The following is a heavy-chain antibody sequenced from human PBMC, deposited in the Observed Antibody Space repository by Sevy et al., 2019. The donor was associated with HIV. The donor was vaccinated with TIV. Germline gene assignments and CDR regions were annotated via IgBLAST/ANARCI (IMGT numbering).Heavy chain of an antibody. Sequence: GGSLRLSCVASGFTFSDSWMIWVRQAPGKGLERIAFINEDGSRLGYVDSVRGRFTISRENIKNSLYLQMNNLRAEDTALYFCARHRAYSAVDYWGHGTLVTVSS. J-gene: IGHJ4*01. D-gene: IGHD5-18*01. CDR2: INEDGSRL. CDR1: GFTFSDSW. V-gene: IGHV3-7*01. CDR3: ARHRAYSAVDY.